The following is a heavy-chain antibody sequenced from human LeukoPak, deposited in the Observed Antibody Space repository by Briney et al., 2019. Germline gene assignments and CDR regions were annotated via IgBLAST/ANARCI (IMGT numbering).Heavy chain of an antibody. CDR3: ARLWYSYGYADY. CDR2: IYSGGST. V-gene: IGHV3-53*01. Sequence: GGSLRPSCAASGFTVSSNYMSWVRQAPGKGLEWVSVIYSGGSTYYADSVKGRFTIPRDNSKNTLYLQMNSLRAEDTAVYYCARLWYSYGYADYWGQGTLVTVSS. D-gene: IGHD5-18*01. J-gene: IGHJ4*02. CDR1: GFTVSSNY.